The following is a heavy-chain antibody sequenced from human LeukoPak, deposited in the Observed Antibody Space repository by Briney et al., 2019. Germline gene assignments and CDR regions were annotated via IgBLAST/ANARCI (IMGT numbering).Heavy chain of an antibody. V-gene: IGHV3-7*01. CDR2: IKQDGSEK. CDR1: GFTFSSYW. CDR3: ASRGFSITMIDGETPFDY. D-gene: IGHD3-22*01. Sequence: GGSLRLSCAASGFTFSSYWMSWVRQAPGKGLEWVANIKQDGSEKYDVDSVKARFTISRDNAKNSLYLQMNSLRAEDTAVYYCASRGFSITMIDGETPFDYWGQGTLVTVSS. J-gene: IGHJ4*02.